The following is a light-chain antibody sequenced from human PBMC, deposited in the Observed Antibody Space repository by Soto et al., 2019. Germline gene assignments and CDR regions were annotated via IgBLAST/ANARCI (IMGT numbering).Light chain of an antibody. CDR1: RSVSSY. Sequence: EIVLTQSPATLSLSPGERATLSCRASRSVSSYLAWYQQKPGQAPRLLIYDASNTATGILARFSGSRSGTDFTLTLSTLGAEGFAVYYCQQRSKWPLSFGGGAKGDLK. J-gene: IGKJ4*01. V-gene: IGKV3-11*01. CDR3: QQRSKWPLS. CDR2: DAS.